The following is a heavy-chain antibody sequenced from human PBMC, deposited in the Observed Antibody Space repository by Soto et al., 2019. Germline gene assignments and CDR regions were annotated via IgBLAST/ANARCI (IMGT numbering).Heavy chain of an antibody. J-gene: IGHJ6*02. V-gene: IGHV3-9*01. CDR1: GFTFDDYA. CDR2: ISYNSGSI. CDR3: AKDRCRFIRSCHGNGMDV. Sequence: EVQLVESGGGLVQPGRSLRLSCAASGFTFDDYAMHWVRQAPGKGLEWVSGISYNSGSIDYADSVKGRFTISRDNAKNSLYLQMNSLRAEDTALYYSAKDRCRFIRSCHGNGMDVWGQGTTVTVSS. D-gene: IGHD1-26*01.